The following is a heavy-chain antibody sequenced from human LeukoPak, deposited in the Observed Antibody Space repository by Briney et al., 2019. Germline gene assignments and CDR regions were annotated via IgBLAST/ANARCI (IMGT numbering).Heavy chain of an antibody. CDR3: AKHLTATNTYIFFGLDV. V-gene: IGHV3-9*01. J-gene: IGHJ6*02. D-gene: IGHD1-26*01. CDR1: GFTFDDYA. CDR2: ISWNSGSI. Sequence: PGRSLRLSCAASGFTFDDYAMHWVRQAPGKGLEWVSGISWNSGSIGYADSVKGRFTISRDNAKNSLYLQLSSLRPEDTALYYCAKHLTATNTYIFFGLDVWGQGTSVTVSS.